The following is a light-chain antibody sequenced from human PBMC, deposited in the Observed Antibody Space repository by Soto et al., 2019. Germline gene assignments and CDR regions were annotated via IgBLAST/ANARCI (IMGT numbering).Light chain of an antibody. J-gene: IGKJ1*01. Sequence: DIVMTQSPDSLTLSPGERATINCKSSQSVLYKSNNRNYLAWYQQKAGQPPQLLFSWASTRESGVPDRFSASRSGTDFTLSINSLQAEDVAVYYCQQYYDSPTFGQGTKVDIK. CDR1: QSVLYKSNNRNY. V-gene: IGKV4-1*01. CDR2: WAS. CDR3: QQYYDSPT.